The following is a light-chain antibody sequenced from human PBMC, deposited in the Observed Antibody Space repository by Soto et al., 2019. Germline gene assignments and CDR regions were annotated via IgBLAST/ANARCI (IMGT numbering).Light chain of an antibody. V-gene: IGKV3-20*01. J-gene: IGKJ1*01. Sequence: EIVLTQSPGTLSLSPGERATLSCRASQSVSSSYLAWYQQKPGQAPRLLIYGTSSRATAIPDRFSGSGSGKDFTLTISRLGPEDLAVYYCQQYGSSSWTFGQGTKVEIK. CDR2: GTS. CDR1: QSVSSSY. CDR3: QQYGSSSWT.